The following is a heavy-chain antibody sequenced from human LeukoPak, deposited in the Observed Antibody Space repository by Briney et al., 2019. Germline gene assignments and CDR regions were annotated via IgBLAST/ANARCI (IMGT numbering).Heavy chain of an antibody. D-gene: IGHD3-3*01. J-gene: IGHJ6*03. CDR3: AKDIAIFGVYYYYMDV. CDR2: ISYDGSNK. CDR1: GFTFSTYG. Sequence: GGSLRLSCAASGFTFSTYGMHWVRQAPGKGLEWVAVISYDGSNKYYADSVKGRFTISRDNPKNTLYLQMNSLRSEDTAVYYCAKDIAIFGVYYYYMDVWGNGTTVTVSS. V-gene: IGHV3-30*18.